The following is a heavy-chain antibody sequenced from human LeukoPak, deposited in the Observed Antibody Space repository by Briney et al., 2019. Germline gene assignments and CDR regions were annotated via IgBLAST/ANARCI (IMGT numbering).Heavy chain of an antibody. CDR3: ARGAPDCSSTSCPMGNWFDP. J-gene: IGHJ5*02. D-gene: IGHD2-2*01. CDR2: IYPGDSDT. CDR1: GYSFTSYW. V-gene: IGHV5-51*01. Sequence: GESLKISCKGSGYSFTSYWIGWVRQMPGKGLEWMGIIYPGDSDTRYSPSFQGQVTISADKSISTAYLQWSSLKASDTAMYYCARGAPDCSSTSCPMGNWFDPWGQGTLVTVSS.